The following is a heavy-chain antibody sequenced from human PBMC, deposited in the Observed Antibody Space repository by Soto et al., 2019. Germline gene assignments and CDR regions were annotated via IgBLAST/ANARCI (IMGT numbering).Heavy chain of an antibody. Sequence: GASVKVSCTASGYLFSSYGISWVRQAPGQGLEWMGWISPNNVNTNYAQKVQGRVTMTTDTSTTTAYMELRSLRSDDTAVYYCASDPNWPPYYYYGMDVWGQGTTVTVSS. J-gene: IGHJ6*02. CDR2: ISPNNVNT. CDR1: GYLFSSYG. V-gene: IGHV1-18*01. CDR3: ASDPNWPPYYYYGMDV.